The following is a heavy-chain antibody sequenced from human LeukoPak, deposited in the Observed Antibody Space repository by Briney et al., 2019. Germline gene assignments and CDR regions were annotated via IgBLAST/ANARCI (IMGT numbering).Heavy chain of an antibody. V-gene: IGHV3-30*18. D-gene: IGHD3-10*01. CDR2: ISYDGSNK. Sequence: GGSLRLSCAASGFTFSSYGMHWVRQAPGKGLEWVAVISYDGSNKYYADSVKGRFTISRDNSKNTLYPQMNSLRAEDTAVYYCAKESPMVRGVSLDYWGQGTLVTVSS. CDR3: AKESPMVRGVSLDY. CDR1: GFTFSSYG. J-gene: IGHJ4*02.